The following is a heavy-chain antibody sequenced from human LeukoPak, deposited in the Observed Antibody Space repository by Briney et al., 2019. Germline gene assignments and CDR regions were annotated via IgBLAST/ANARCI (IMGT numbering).Heavy chain of an antibody. J-gene: IGHJ4*02. CDR1: GGSISSGDYY. V-gene: IGHV4-30-4*08. Sequence: SETLSLTCTVSGGSISSGDYYWSWLRQPPGTGLERIGYIYYSGSNYYNPSLKSRVTISVDTSKNQFSLKLSSVTAADTAVYYCARTAPKGGYDFWSGYYMRGYYFDYWGQGTLVTVSS. CDR2: IYYSGSN. D-gene: IGHD3-3*01. CDR3: ARTAPKGGYDFWSGYYMRGYYFDY.